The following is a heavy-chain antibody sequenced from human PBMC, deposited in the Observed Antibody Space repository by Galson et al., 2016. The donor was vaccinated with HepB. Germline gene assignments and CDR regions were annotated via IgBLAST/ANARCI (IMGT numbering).Heavy chain of an antibody. D-gene: IGHD3-9*01. J-gene: IGHJ4*02. CDR2: IFCGDSDT. CDR1: GYTFTTYW. V-gene: IGHV5-51*01. CDR3: ARLHDILTGAPDY. Sequence: SGAEVKKPGESLKISCKGSGYTFTTYWIGWVRQMPGKGLEWMGIIFCGDSDTRYSPSFQGQVTVSADKSISTAYLQWTSLKTSDTAMYYCARLHDILTGAPDYWGQGTLVTVSS.